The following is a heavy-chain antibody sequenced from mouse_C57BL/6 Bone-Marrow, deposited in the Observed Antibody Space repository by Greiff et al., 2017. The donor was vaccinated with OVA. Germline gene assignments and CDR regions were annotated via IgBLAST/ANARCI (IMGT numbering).Heavy chain of an antibody. D-gene: IGHD1-1*01. V-gene: IGHV5-4*01. CDR3: ARGGGTTGHAMDY. Sequence: EVQGVESGGGLVKPGGSLKLSCAASGFTFSSYAMSWVRQTPEKRLEWVATISDGGSYTYYPDNVKGRFTISRDNAKNNLYLQMSHLKSEDTAMYYCARGGGTTGHAMDYWGQGTSVTVSS. CDR1: GFTFSSYA. J-gene: IGHJ4*01. CDR2: ISDGGSYT.